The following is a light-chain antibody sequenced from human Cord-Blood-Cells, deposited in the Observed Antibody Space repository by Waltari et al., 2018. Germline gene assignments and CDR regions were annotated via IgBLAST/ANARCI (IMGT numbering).Light chain of an antibody. CDR1: QSVSSN. CDR3: QQYNNWPPFT. Sequence: EIVMTQSPATLSVSPGERDTLSCRASQSVSSNLAWYQQNPGQAPRLLIYGASTRATGIPARFSGSGSGTEFTLTISSLQSEDFAVYYCQQYNNWPPFTFGPGTKVDIK. CDR2: GAS. J-gene: IGKJ3*01. V-gene: IGKV3-15*01.